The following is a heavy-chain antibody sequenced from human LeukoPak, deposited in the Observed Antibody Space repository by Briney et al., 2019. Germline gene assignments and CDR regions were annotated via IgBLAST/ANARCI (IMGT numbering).Heavy chain of an antibody. D-gene: IGHD5-18*01. CDR2: INPNSGGT. J-gene: IGHJ4*02. CDR1: GYTFIGYY. Sequence: ASVKVSCKPSGYTFIGYYIHWVRQSPGQGLEWMGWINPNSGGTNYAQKFQGRVTMTGDTSISTAYMELSRLRPDDTAVYYCARGEYRYGNDYWGQGTLVTVSS. V-gene: IGHV1-2*02. CDR3: ARGEYRYGNDY.